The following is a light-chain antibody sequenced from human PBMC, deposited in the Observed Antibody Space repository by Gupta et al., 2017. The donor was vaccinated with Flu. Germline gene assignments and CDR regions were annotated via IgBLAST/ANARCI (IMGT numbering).Light chain of an antibody. J-gene: IGLJ1*01. CDR1: NSILQDNF. V-gene: IGLV1-47*01. CDR2: KNN. CDR3: ATGDDSLSGRV. Sequence: QSVLTQPPSASGTPGQTVTISCSGSNSILQDNFVYWSQPLPGPAPKLLIYKNNQRPSGVPDRFSASKSGTSASLAISGLRAEDEADYYCATGDDSLSGRVFGPGTKVTVL.